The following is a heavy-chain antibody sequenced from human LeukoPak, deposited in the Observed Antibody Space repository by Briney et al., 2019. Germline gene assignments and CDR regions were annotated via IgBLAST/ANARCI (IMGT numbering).Heavy chain of an antibody. CDR3: AKDRKDLRFLEWLSPDAFDI. CDR2: ISGSGGST. Sequence: GGSLRLSCAASGFTFSSYAMSWVRQAPGKGLEWVSAISGSGGSTYYADSVKGRFTISRDNSKNTLYLQMNSLRAEDTAVYYCAKDRKDLRFLEWLSPDAFDIWGQGTMVTVSS. CDR1: GFTFSSYA. D-gene: IGHD3-3*01. V-gene: IGHV3-23*01. J-gene: IGHJ3*02.